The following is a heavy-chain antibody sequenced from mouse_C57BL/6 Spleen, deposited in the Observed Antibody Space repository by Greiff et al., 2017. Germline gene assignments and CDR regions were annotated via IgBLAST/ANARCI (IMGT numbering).Heavy chain of an antibody. CDR2: IYPGGGDT. V-gene: IGHV1-82*01. Sequence: VKLQQSGPELVKPGGSVKLSCKASGYAFSSSWMHWVKQSPGKGLEWIGRIYPGGGDTNYHGKVQGMTTLTTNKASSTGYMQLSRLTSEDSAVYFCARLGYGSRGWLDYWGQGTTLTVSS. J-gene: IGHJ2*01. D-gene: IGHD1-1*01. CDR1: GYAFSSSW. CDR3: ARLGYGSRGWLDY.